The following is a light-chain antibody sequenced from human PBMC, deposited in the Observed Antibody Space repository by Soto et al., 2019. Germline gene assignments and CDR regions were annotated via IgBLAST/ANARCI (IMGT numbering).Light chain of an antibody. CDR2: TAS. V-gene: IGKV1-27*01. J-gene: IGKJ4*01. CDR3: QEYKNAPLT. Sequence: DIQMTQSPSSLSASVGDRVTITCRASQDISNYLAWYQQKPGKVPKLLIYTASSLQSGVPSRFSGSGSGTDFTLTISSLQPEDAATYYCQEYKNAPLTFGGGTKVEIK. CDR1: QDISNY.